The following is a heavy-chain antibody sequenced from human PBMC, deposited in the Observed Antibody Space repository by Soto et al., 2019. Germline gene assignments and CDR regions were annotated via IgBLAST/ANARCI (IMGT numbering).Heavy chain of an antibody. CDR1: GGSISSYY. Sequence: SDTLSLTCTVSGGSISSYYWSWIRQPPGKGLEWIGYIYYSGSTNYNPSLKSRVTISVDTSKNQFSLKLSSVTAADTAVYYCATLWEVVPAAGPHNDAFDIWGQGTMVTVSS. D-gene: IGHD2-2*01. CDR3: ATLWEVVPAAGPHNDAFDI. J-gene: IGHJ3*02. CDR2: IYYSGST. V-gene: IGHV4-59*01.